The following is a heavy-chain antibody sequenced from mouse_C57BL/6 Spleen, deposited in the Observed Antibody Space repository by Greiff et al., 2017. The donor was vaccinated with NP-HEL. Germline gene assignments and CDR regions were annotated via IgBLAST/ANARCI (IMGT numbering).Heavy chain of an antibody. CDR2: INPSSGYT. CDR1: GYTFTSYT. Sequence: QVQLQQSGAELARPGASVKMSCTASGYTFTSYTMHWVKQRPGQGLEWIGYINPSSGYTKYNQKFKDKATLTADKSSSTAYRQLSSVTSEDSAVYYCARESTRFDYWGQGTTLTVSS. CDR3: ARESTRFDY. V-gene: IGHV1-4*01. J-gene: IGHJ2*01.